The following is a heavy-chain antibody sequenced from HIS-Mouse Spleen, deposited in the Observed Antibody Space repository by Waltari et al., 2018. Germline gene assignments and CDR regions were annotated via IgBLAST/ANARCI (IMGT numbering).Heavy chain of an antibody. Sequence: QLQLQESGPGLVKPSETLSLTCTVSGGSISSSSYYWGWIRQPPGKGLEWIGSIYYSGSTNYNPSLTSRVTISVATSKNQFSLKLSSVTAADTAVYYCAREIPYSSSWYDWYFDLWGRGTLVTVSS. CDR1: GGSISSSSYY. V-gene: IGHV4-39*07. CDR3: AREIPYSSSWYDWYFDL. D-gene: IGHD6-13*01. CDR2: IYYSGST. J-gene: IGHJ2*01.